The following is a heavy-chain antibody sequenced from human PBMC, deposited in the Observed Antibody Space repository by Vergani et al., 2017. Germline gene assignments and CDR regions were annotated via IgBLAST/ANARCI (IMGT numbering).Heavy chain of an antibody. Sequence: QVQLQESGPGLVKTSETLSLTCAVSGYSLSSGYYWGWIRQPPGKGLEWIGSIYHSGSDYYNPSLKSRGTISVDTSKNQFSLKLSSVTAADTAVYYCARLGYSYGPPGYFDYWGQGTLVTVSS. D-gene: IGHD5-18*01. CDR2: IYHSGSD. J-gene: IGHJ4*02. CDR3: ARLGYSYGPPGYFDY. CDR1: GYSLSSGYY. V-gene: IGHV4-38-2*01.